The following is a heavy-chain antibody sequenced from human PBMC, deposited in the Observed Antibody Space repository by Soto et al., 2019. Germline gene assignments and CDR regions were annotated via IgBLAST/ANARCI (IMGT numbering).Heavy chain of an antibody. CDR3: ARQGVAGTTHYYYYYMDV. V-gene: IGHV5-51*01. CDR2: IYPGDSDT. CDR1: GYSFTSYW. Sequence: PGESLKISCKGSGYSFTSYWIGWVRQMPGKGLEWMGIIYPGDSDTRYSPSFQGQVTISADKSISTAYLQWSSLKASDTAMYYCARQGVAGTTHYYYYYMDVWGKGTTVTVSS. D-gene: IGHD6-19*01. J-gene: IGHJ6*03.